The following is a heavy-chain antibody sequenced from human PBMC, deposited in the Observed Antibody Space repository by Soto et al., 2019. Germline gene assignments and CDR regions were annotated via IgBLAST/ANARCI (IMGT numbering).Heavy chain of an antibody. V-gene: IGHV4-30-2*01. D-gene: IGHD6-6*01. CDR3: ARGSYSSSYYFDS. J-gene: IGHJ4*02. CDR1: GGSISSGGYS. Sequence: SETLSLTCAVSGGSISSGGYSWSWIRQPPGKGLEWIGYIYHSGSTYYNPSLKSRVTISVDRSKNQFSLKLSSVTAADTAVYYCARGSYSSSYYFDSWGQGTLVTVS. CDR2: IYHSGST.